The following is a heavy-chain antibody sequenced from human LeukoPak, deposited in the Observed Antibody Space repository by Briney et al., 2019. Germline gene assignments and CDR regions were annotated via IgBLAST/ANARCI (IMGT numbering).Heavy chain of an antibody. V-gene: IGHV1-8*01. Sequence: ASVKVSCKASGYTFTSYDIDWVRQATGQGLEWMGWMNPNSGNTGYAQKFQGRVTMTRNTSISTAYMELSSLRSEDTAVYYCARDGRWPKEDWFDPWGQGTLGTVSS. CDR2: MNPNSGNT. CDR1: GYTFTSYD. CDR3: ARDGRWPKEDWFDP. J-gene: IGHJ5*02. D-gene: IGHD2-15*01.